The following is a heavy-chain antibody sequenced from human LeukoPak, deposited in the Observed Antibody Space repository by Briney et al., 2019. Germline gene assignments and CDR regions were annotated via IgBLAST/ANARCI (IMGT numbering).Heavy chain of an antibody. V-gene: IGHV4-61*02. CDR1: GGSISSGSYY. D-gene: IGHD6-13*01. CDR2: IYTSGST. Sequence: SETLSLTCTVSGGSISSGSYYWSWIRQPAGKGLEWIGRIYTSGSTNYNPSLKSRVTISVDTSKNQFSLKLSSVTAADTAVYYCARTSRIAGNWFDPWGQGTLVTVSS. CDR3: ARTSRIAGNWFDP. J-gene: IGHJ5*02.